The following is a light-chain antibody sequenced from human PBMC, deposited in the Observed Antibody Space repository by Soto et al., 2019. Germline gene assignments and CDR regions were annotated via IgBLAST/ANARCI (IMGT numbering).Light chain of an antibody. CDR2: DAS. V-gene: IGKV3-11*01. CDR1: QSVSGY. CDR3: QQRSNCPST. Sequence: EIVLTQSPATLSLSPGNRATLSCRASQSVSGYLAWYQQKPGQAPRLLIYDASNRATGSPATFIGSGSGTDFSLTITSLEPEDFGVYYCQQRSNCPSTFGGGTKVEI. J-gene: IGKJ4*01.